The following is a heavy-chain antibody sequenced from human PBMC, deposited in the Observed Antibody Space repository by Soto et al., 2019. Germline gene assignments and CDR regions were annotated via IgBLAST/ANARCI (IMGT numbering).Heavy chain of an antibody. V-gene: IGHV3-74*01. CDR1: GFIFTDYW. CDR2: IKSDESTT. D-gene: IGHD3-10*01. J-gene: IGHJ4*02. CDR3: TRGARNYYYFDY. Sequence: EVKLVESGGGLDQPGGSLRLSCAASGFIFTDYWIHWVRQAPGKGLVWVSRIKSDESTTNYADSVWGRLTISRDNAKNTVYLQMNSLRAEDTAVYYCTRGARNYYYFDYWGQGTLVTVSS.